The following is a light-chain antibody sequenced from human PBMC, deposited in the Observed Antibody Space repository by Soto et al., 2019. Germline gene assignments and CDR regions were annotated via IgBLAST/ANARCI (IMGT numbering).Light chain of an antibody. J-gene: IGKJ3*01. CDR2: DAS. V-gene: IGKV3-11*01. Sequence: EIVLTQSPATLSLSPGERATLSCRASQSVSSYLAWYQQKPGQAPRLLIYDASNRATAIPARFSGSGSGTDFTLTISILEPEDFAVYYCQQRSNWPITFGPGTKVEIK. CDR3: QQRSNWPIT. CDR1: QSVSSY.